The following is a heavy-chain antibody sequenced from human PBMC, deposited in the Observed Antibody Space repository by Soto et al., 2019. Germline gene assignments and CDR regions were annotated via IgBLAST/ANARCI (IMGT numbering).Heavy chain of an antibody. Sequence: QVQLQESGPGLVKPSETLSLTCTVSGDSISSYYWNWIRQPPGKGPEWTGYISYSGSTNYNPSLKSRXXIXVXRSKNQFALNLSSVTAADTAVYYCARARCITCSFDYRGQGTLVTVSS. CDR1: GDSISSYY. V-gene: IGHV4-59*01. CDR2: ISYSGST. J-gene: IGHJ4*02. D-gene: IGHD2-15*01. CDR3: ARARCITCSFDY.